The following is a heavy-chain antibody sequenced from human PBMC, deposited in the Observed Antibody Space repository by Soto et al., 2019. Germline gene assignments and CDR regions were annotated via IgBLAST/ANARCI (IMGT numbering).Heavy chain of an antibody. CDR3: ARYTSPYDFWSGYCFDY. D-gene: IGHD3-3*01. J-gene: IGHJ4*02. CDR1: GGSISSSSYY. Sequence: PSETLSLTCTVSGGSISSSSYYWGWIRQPPGKGLEWIGSIYYSGSTYYNPSLKSRVTISVDTSKNQFSLKLSSVTAADAAVYYCARYTSPYDFWSGYCFDYWGQGTLVTVSS. CDR2: IYYSGST. V-gene: IGHV4-39*01.